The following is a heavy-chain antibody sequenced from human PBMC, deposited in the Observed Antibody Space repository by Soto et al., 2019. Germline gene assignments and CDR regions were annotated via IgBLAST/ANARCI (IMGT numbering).Heavy chain of an antibody. Sequence: QITLKESGPTLVKPTQTLTLTCTFSGFSLSTSGVGVGWIRQPPGKALEWLALIYWDDDRRYSPSLKSRLTITKDTSKNQVVLTMTNTDPVDTATYYCAHRQGYSGYGWYFDYWGQGTLVTVSS. V-gene: IGHV2-5*02. CDR3: AHRQGYSGYGWYFDY. CDR2: IYWDDDR. D-gene: IGHD5-12*01. J-gene: IGHJ4*02. CDR1: GFSLSTSGVG.